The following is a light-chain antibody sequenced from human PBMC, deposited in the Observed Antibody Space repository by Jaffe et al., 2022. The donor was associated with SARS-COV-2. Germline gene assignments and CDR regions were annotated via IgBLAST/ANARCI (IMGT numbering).Light chain of an antibody. CDR1: QGISSY. J-gene: IGKJ2*01. V-gene: IGKV1-9*01. CDR2: AAS. Sequence: DIQLTQSPSFLSASVGGRVTITCRASQGISSYLAWYQQKPGKAPNLLIYAASTLQSGVPSRFSGSGSGTQFTLTISSLQPEDFATYYCQQVNSYPRTFGQGTKLEIK. CDR3: QQVNSYPRT.